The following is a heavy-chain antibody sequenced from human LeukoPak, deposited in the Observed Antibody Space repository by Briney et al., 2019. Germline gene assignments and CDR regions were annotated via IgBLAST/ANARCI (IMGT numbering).Heavy chain of an antibody. J-gene: IGHJ4*02. CDR1: DGSISSGGYY. V-gene: IGHV4-31*03. CDR3: ARGASKLVLFDY. D-gene: IGHD6-13*01. CDR2: IYYSGST. Sequence: PSETLSLTCTVSDGSISSGGYYWSWIRQHPGKGLEWIGYIYYSGSTYYNPSLKSRVTISVDTSKNQFSLKLSSVTAADTAVYYCARGASKLVLFDYWGQGTLVTVSS.